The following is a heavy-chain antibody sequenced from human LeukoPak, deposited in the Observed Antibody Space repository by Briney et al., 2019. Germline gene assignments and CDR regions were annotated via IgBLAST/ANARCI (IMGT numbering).Heavy chain of an antibody. V-gene: IGHV4-39*01. CDR3: AGGGGYHYYYMDV. D-gene: IGHD3-16*01. Sequence: SETLSLTCAVYGGSFSGYYWGWIRQPPGKGLEWIGSIYYSGSTYYKSSLKSRVTVSVGTSKNQFSLKLSSVTAADTAVYYCAGGGGYHYYYMDVWGKGTTVTVSS. J-gene: IGHJ6*03. CDR1: GGSFSGYY. CDR2: IYYSGST.